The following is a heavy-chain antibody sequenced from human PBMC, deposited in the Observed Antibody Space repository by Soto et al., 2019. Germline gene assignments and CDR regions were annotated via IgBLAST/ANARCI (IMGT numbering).Heavy chain of an antibody. D-gene: IGHD3-22*01. CDR1: GLTFSSYA. CDR3: AKMGRINYYDSSGYYYSYAFDI. CDR2: ISGSGGST. J-gene: IGHJ3*02. Sequence: LRLSCAASGLTFSSYAMSWVRQAPGKGLEWVSAISGSGGSTYYADSVKGRFTISRDNSKNTLYLQMNSLRAEDTAVYYCAKMGRINYYDSSGYYYSYAFDIWGQGTMVTVSS. V-gene: IGHV3-23*01.